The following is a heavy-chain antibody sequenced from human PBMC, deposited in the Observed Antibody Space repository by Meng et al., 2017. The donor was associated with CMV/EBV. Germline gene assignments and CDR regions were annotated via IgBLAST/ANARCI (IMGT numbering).Heavy chain of an antibody. D-gene: IGHD3-22*01. Sequence: LQGPGPGLVKPPETLPLTCSVSGGFFSGFFWTWIRQPAGKGLEWIGRIYSTGGTNYNPSFESRVTISLDGSNNQFSLKLNSVTAADTAIYYCARERGDDSGYNFDSWGQGTLVTVSS. CDR2: IYSTGGT. CDR3: ARERGDDSGYNFDS. J-gene: IGHJ4*02. V-gene: IGHV4-4*07. CDR1: GGFFSGFF.